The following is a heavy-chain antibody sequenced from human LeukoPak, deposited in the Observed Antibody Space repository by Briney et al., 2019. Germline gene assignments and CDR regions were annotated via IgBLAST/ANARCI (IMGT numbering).Heavy chain of an antibody. J-gene: IGHJ4*02. V-gene: IGHV1-18*04. Sequence: GASVKVSCKASGYTFTSYGISWVRQAPGQGLEWMGWISAYNGNTNYAQKLQGRVTMTTDTSTSTAYMELRSLRPDDTAVYYCARDQYSSGWTLPLPRFDYWGQGTLVTVSS. CDR2: ISAYNGNT. CDR1: GYTFTSYG. D-gene: IGHD6-19*01. CDR3: ARDQYSSGWTLPLPRFDY.